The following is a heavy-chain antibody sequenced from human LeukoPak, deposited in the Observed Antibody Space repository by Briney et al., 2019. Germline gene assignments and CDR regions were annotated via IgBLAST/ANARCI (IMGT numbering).Heavy chain of an antibody. J-gene: IGHJ5*02. CDR1: GFTFSSYW. V-gene: IGHV3-74*01. D-gene: IGHD3-10*01. Sequence: GGSLRLSCAASGFTFSSYWMHWVRHAPGKGLVWVSQINNDGSYTGYADSMKGRFTISRDNSKNTLYLQINSLRAEDTAVYYCAKDFSVGVTMIRGPFDPWGQGTLVTVSS. CDR3: AKDFSVGVTMIRGPFDP. CDR2: INNDGSYT.